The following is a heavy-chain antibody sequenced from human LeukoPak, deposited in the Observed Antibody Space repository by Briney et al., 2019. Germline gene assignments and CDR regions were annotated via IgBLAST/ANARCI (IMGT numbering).Heavy chain of an antibody. CDR1: GFTFDDYG. CDR2: INWNGGST. V-gene: IGHV3-20*04. CDR3: ARHYGSGSYYPFDY. Sequence: GGSLRLSCAASGFTFDDYGMSWVRQAPGKGLEWVSGINWNGGSTGYADSVKGRFTISRDNAKNSLYLQMNSLRAEDTAVYYCARHYGSGSYYPFDYWGQGTLVTVSS. D-gene: IGHD3-10*01. J-gene: IGHJ4*02.